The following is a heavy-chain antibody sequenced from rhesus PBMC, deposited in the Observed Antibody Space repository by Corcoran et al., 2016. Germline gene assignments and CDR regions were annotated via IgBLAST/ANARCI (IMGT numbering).Heavy chain of an antibody. Sequence: QVQLQESGPGLVQPSETLSLTCAVSGYSISSGYSWHCIRHPPEKGLECIGSSYGSGGSNYSNPSLKSQVTLSVETSKNQVSLKLSSVTAADTAVYYCARDEGYSMIYWGQGVLVTVSS. CDR3: ARDEGYSMIY. CDR1: GYSISSGYS. V-gene: IGHV4S14*01. D-gene: IGHD5-42*01. J-gene: IGHJ4*01. CDR2: SYGSGGSN.